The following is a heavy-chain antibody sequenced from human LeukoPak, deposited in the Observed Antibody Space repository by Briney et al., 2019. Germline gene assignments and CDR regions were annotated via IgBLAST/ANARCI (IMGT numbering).Heavy chain of an antibody. CDR1: GYTFTSYY. CDR2: IIPILGIA. CDR3: ARGGDIVVVPAGGGYYYGMDV. J-gene: IGHJ6*02. Sequence: SVKVSCKASGYTFTSYYMHWVRQAPGQGLEWMGRIIPILGIADYAQKFQGRVTITADKSTSTAYMELSSLRSEDTAVYYCARGGDIVVVPAGGGYYYGMDVWGQGTTVTVSS. D-gene: IGHD2-2*01. V-gene: IGHV1-69*04.